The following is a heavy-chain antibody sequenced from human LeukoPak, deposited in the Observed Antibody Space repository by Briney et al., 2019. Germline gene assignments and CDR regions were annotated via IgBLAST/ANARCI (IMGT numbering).Heavy chain of an antibody. J-gene: IGHJ6*03. D-gene: IGHD2-8*01. CDR3: ARGGGGLMVYAIRFLYYMDV. V-gene: IGHV4-39*07. CDR2: IYYSGST. Sequence: PSETLSLTCTVSGGSISSSSYYWGWIRQPPGKGLEWIGSIYYSGSTYYNPSLKSRVTISVDTSKNQFSLKLSSVTAADTAVYYCARGGGGLMVYAIRFLYYMDVWGKGTTVTVSS. CDR1: GGSISSSSYY.